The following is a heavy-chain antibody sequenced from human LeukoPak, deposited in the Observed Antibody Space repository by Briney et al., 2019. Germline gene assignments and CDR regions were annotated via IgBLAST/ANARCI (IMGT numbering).Heavy chain of an antibody. V-gene: IGHV1-8*03. CDR1: GYTFTNYD. CDR2: MNPNSGNS. CDR3: AREGLDY. J-gene: IGHJ4*02. Sequence: ASVKVSCKASGYTFTNYDINWVRQATGQGLEWMGYMNPNSGNSAYAQKFQGGVTITTDASISTAYMELSGLRSEDTALYYCAREGLDYWGQGTLVTVSS.